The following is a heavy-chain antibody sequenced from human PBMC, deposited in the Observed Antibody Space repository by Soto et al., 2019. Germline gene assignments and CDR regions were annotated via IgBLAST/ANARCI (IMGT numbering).Heavy chain of an antibody. Sequence: PSQTLSLTCAISGDSVSSNSAAWNWIRQSPSRGLEWLGRTYYRSKWYNDYAVSVKSRITINPDTSKNQFSLQMNSLRAEDTAVYYCASILARGWELLSWFDPWGQGTLVTVSS. V-gene: IGHV6-1*01. CDR3: ASILARGWELLSWFDP. CDR1: GDSVSSNSAA. J-gene: IGHJ5*02. D-gene: IGHD1-26*01. CDR2: TYYRSKWYN.